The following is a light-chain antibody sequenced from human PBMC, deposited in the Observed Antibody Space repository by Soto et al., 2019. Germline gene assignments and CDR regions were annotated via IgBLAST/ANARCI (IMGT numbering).Light chain of an antibody. J-gene: IGKJ1*01. V-gene: IGKV3-11*01. CDR1: QRVSSGY. CDR3: QQRSNWPRT. CDR2: DVS. Sequence: EIVLTQSPATLSLSPGERATLSCRASQRVSSGYLAWYQQKPGQAPRLLIYDVSNRAAGIPARFSGSGSGTDFTLTISSLEPEDFAVYYCQQRSNWPRTFGQGTKVDIK.